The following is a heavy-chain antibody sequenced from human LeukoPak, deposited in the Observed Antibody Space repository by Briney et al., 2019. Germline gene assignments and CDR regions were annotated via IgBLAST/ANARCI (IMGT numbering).Heavy chain of an antibody. J-gene: IGHJ4*02. CDR1: GGSFSGYY. Sequence: SETLSLTCAVYGGSFSGYYWSWIRQPPGKGLEWIGEINHSGSTNYNPSLKSRVTISVDTSKNQFSLRLSSVTAADTAVYYCARSDGSVYAPFDYWGQGIQVIVSS. CDR2: INHSGST. CDR3: ARSDGSVYAPFDY. D-gene: IGHD3-22*01. V-gene: IGHV4-34*01.